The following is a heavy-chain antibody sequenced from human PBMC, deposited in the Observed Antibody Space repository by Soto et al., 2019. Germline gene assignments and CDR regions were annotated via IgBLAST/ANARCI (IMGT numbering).Heavy chain of an antibody. CDR3: AKSLNILGQNLFDP. V-gene: IGHV3-23*01. J-gene: IGHJ5*02. CDR1: GFTFSSSA. Sequence: EVQILESGGGLVQPGGSLRLSCAASGFTFSSSAMNWVRQTPGKGLEWVSVTSGSDGNTYYADSVKGRFTISRDNSKNTLYLDMNSLRAEDTAVYFCAKSLNILGQNLFDPWGQGTLVTVSS. CDR2: TSGSDGNT. D-gene: IGHD3-10*01.